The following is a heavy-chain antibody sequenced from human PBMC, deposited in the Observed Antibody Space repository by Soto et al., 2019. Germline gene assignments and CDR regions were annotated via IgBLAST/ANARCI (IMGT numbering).Heavy chain of an antibody. CDR2: IYYSGST. CDR3: ARDNVAVTGVYGMDV. V-gene: IGHV4-59*01. Sequence: SETLSLTCTVSGGSISSYYWSWIRQPPGKGLEWIGYIYYSGSTNYNPSLKSRVTISVDTSKNQFSLKLSSVTAADTAVYYCARDNVAVTGVYGMDVWGQGTTVT. CDR1: GGSISSYY. J-gene: IGHJ6*02. D-gene: IGHD4-4*01.